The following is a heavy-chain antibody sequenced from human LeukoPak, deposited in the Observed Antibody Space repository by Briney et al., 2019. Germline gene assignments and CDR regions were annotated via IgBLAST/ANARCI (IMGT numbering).Heavy chain of an antibody. J-gene: IGHJ4*02. CDR3: TAVYSMDYFDY. V-gene: IGHV3-15*01. CDR1: GFTFSNAW. CDR2: IKSKTDGGTT. Sequence: GGSLRLSCAASGFTFSNAWMSWVRQAPGKGLECVGRIKSKTDGGTTDYAAPGKGRFTITRDDSKNTLHLQMNSLEAEDAAVYYCTAVYSMDYFDYWGQGTMVTVSS. D-gene: IGHD1-14*01.